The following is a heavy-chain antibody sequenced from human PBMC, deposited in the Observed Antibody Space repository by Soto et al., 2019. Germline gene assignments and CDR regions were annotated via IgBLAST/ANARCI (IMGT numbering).Heavy chain of an antibody. D-gene: IGHD6-6*01. J-gene: IGHJ4*02. CDR1: GFMFSDYY. CDR3: ARAQYSSSSVFDY. Sequence: QVQLLESGGGLVKPGGSLRLSCAASGFMFSDYYMSWFRQAPGKGLEWLSYISSGGYTIYYADSVKGRFTISRDNAKNSLYLQINSLGADDTAVYYCARAQYSSSSVFDYWGQGTLVTVSS. CDR2: ISSGGYTI. V-gene: IGHV3-11*01.